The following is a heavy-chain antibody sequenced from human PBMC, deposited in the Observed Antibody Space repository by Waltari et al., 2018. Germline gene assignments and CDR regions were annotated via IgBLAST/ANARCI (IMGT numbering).Heavy chain of an antibody. V-gene: IGHV4-4*07. CDR3: ARDGYYDSSGYYYGVY. D-gene: IGHD3-22*01. CDR1: GGSISSYY. CDR2: IYTSGST. J-gene: IGHJ4*02. Sequence: QVQLQESGPGLVKPSETLSLTCTVSGGSISSYYWIWIRQPAGKGLEWIGRIYTSGSTNYNPSLKSRVTMSVDTSKNQFSLKLSSVTAADTAVYYCARDGYYDSSGYYYGVYWGQGTLVTVSS.